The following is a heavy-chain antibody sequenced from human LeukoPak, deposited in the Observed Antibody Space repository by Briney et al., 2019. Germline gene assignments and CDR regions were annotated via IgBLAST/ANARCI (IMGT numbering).Heavy chain of an antibody. J-gene: IGHJ4*02. V-gene: IGHV4-59*08. CDR1: GGSISSYY. Sequence: PSESLSLTCTVSGGSISSYYWSWIRQPPGKGREWIGYIFYSGSTNYNPSLKSRLSISVDTSKNQFSLKLSSVTAADTAVYYCAGSRFTFAYFDYWGQGTLVTVSS. CDR2: IFYSGST. D-gene: IGHD3-16*01. CDR3: AGSRFTFAYFDY.